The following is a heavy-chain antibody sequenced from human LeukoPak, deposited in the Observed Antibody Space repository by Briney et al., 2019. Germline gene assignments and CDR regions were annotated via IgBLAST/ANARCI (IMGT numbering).Heavy chain of an antibody. CDR2: IIPIFGTA. CDR3: ARVIAVAGTATDYLDY. V-gene: IGHV1-69*06. J-gene: IGHJ4*02. Sequence: SVKVSCKASGGTFSSYAISWVRQAPGQGLEWMGGIIPIFGTANYAQKFQGRVTITADKSTSTAYMELRSLRSDDTAVYYCARVIAVAGTATDYLDYWGQGTLVTVSS. D-gene: IGHD6-19*01. CDR1: GGTFSSYA.